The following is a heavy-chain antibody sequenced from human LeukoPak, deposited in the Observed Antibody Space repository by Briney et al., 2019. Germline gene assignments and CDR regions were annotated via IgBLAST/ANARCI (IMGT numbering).Heavy chain of an antibody. D-gene: IGHD1-1*01. CDR1: GGSISSYY. CDR3: ASSTGTTRYNWFDP. CDR2: IYYSGSI. V-gene: IGHV4-59*01. Sequence: SETLSLTCTVSGGSISSYYWSWIRRPPGKGLEWIGDIYYSGSINYNPSLKSRVTISVDTSKNQFSLKLSSVTAADTAVYYCASSTGTTRYNWFDPWGQGTLVTVSS. J-gene: IGHJ5*02.